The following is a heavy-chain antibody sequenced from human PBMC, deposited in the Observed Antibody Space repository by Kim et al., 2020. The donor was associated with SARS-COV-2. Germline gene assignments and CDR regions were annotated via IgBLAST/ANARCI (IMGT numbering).Heavy chain of an antibody. Sequence: TDHAASVKGPFTISRDNAKNTLYLQMNSLRAEGTAVYYCARDPGWASYDYWGQGTLVTVSS. CDR3: ARDPGWASYDY. CDR2: T. J-gene: IGHJ4*02. V-gene: IGHV3-74*01.